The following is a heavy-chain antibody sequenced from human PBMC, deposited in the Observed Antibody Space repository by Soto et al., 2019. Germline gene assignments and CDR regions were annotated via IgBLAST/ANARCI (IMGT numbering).Heavy chain of an antibody. CDR1: GGSISSYY. J-gene: IGHJ3*02. CDR3: AGRKNSGAFDI. Sequence: LSLTCTVSGGSISSYYWSWIRQPPGKGLEWIGYIYYSGSTNYNPSLKSRVTISVDTSKNQFSLKLSSVTAADTAVYYCAGRKNSGAFDIWGQGTMVTVSS. CDR2: IYYSGST. D-gene: IGHD3-10*01. V-gene: IGHV4-59*01.